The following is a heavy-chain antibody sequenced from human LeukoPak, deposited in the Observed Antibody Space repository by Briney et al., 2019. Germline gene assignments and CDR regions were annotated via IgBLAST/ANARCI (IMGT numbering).Heavy chain of an antibody. Sequence: PGGSLRLSCAASGFTFSSYYMSWVRQAPGKGLEWLSYIRSGGTTTYYTDSVKGRFTISRDNAKNSLYLQMNSLRAEDTAVYYCVRDDDRPDNGLDYWGQGTLVTVSS. D-gene: IGHD3-22*01. CDR3: VRDDDRPDNGLDY. CDR2: IRSGGTTT. J-gene: IGHJ4*02. V-gene: IGHV3-48*04. CDR1: GFTFSSYY.